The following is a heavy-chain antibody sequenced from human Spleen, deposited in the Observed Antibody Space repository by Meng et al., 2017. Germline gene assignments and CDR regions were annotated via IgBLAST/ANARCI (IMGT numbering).Heavy chain of an antibody. CDR2: ISTYSGYA. J-gene: IGHJ3*02. Sequence: ASVKVSCKASGYNFIGYWLYWVRQAPGQGPEWMGWISTYSGYANYAQKFRGRVTMTTDTSTSAAYMELRNLRSDDTAVYYCAWGTYCSTTTCRDPYAFDIWGQGTKVTVSS. CDR1: GYNFIGYW. D-gene: IGHD2-2*01. CDR3: AWGTYCSTTTCRDPYAFDI. V-gene: IGHV1-18*04.